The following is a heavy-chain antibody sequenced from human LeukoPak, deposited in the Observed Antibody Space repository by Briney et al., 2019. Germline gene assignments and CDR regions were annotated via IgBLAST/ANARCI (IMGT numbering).Heavy chain of an antibody. V-gene: IGHV1-18*01. D-gene: IGHD2-15*01. Sequence: ASVKVSCKASGYTFTSYGIIWVRQAPGQGLEWMGWISAYNGNTNYAQKLQGRVTMTTDTSTSTAYMELRSLRSDDTAVYYCARDRVGYYYFDYWGQGTLVTVSS. CDR2: ISAYNGNT. J-gene: IGHJ4*02. CDR3: ARDRVGYYYFDY. CDR1: GYTFTSYG.